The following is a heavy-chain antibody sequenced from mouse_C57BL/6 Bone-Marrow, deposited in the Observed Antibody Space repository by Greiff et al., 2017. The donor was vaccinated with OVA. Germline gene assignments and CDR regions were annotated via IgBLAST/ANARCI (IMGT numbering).Heavy chain of an antibody. V-gene: IGHV1-50*01. D-gene: IGHD3-1*01. CDR2: IAPSDSYT. J-gene: IGHJ4*01. CDR1: GYTFTSYW. Sequence: VQLQPPGAELVKPGASVKLSCKASGYTFTSYWMQWVKQRPGQGLEWIGEIAPSDSYTNYNQKFKGKATLTVDTSSSTAYMQLSSLTSEDSAVYYCARGEGAQARGYAMDYWGQGTSVTVSS. CDR3: ARGEGAQARGYAMDY.